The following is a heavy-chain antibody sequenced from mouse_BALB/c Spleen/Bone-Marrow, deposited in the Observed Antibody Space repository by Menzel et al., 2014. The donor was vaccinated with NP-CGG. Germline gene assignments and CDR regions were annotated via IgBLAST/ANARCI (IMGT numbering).Heavy chain of an antibody. V-gene: IGHV15-2*02. D-gene: IGHD4-1*01. Sequence: VQPQQSGSELRSPGSSVKLSCKDFDSEVFPIAYMSWVRQKPGHGFEWIGDILPSIGRTIYGEKFEDKATLDADTVSNTAYLELNSLTSEDSAIYYCARGTNWDGEGYYYAMDYWGQGTSVTVSS. CDR2: ILPSIGRT. CDR1: DSEVFPIAY. CDR3: ARGTNWDGEGYYYAMDY. J-gene: IGHJ4*01.